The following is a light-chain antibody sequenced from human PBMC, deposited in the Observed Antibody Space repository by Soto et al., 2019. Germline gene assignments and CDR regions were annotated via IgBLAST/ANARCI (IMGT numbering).Light chain of an antibody. CDR2: DVT. CDR3: ASITRSSTSV. Sequence: QSALSQPASVSGSPGQSITISCTGTSSDVGGYEYVSWYQHQPDKAPKLIIYDVTNRPSGVSTRFSGSKSGNTASLTISGIQTEDEADYYCASITRSSTSVSGTGTKVTVL. J-gene: IGLJ1*01. CDR1: SSDVGGYEY. V-gene: IGLV2-14*01.